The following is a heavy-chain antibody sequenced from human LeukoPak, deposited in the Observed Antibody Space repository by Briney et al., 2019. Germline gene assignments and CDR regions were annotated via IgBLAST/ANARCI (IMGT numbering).Heavy chain of an antibody. CDR1: GGSISSYY. V-gene: IGHV4-39*01. D-gene: IGHD6-6*01. Sequence: ASETLSLTCTVSGGSISSYYWGWIRQPPGKGLEWIGSIYYSGSTYYNPSLKSRVTISVDTSKNQFSLKLSSVTAADTAVYYCARWYSSSYYFDYWGQGTLVTVSS. CDR2: IYYSGST. CDR3: ARWYSSSYYFDY. J-gene: IGHJ4*02.